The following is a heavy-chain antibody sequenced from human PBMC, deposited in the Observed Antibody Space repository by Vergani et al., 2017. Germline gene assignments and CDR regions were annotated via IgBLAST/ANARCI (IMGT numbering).Heavy chain of an antibody. V-gene: IGHV2-70*04. CDR3: ARTLHDRGAFDI. J-gene: IGHJ3*02. CDR2: IDWDDGK. CDR1: GFSLSTSGMR. D-gene: IGHD3-22*01. Sequence: QVTLKESGPALVKPTQTLTLTCTFSGFSLSTSGMRVSWIRQPPGKALEWLARIDWDDGKFYSTYLKTRLTISKDTSKNQVVLTMTNMDPVDTATYYCARTLHDRGAFDIWGQGTMVTVSS.